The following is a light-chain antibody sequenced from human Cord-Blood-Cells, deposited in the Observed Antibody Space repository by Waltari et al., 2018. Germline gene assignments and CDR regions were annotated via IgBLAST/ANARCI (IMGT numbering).Light chain of an antibody. CDR1: SSDVGRYNL. V-gene: IGLV2-23*03. J-gene: IGLJ3*02. Sequence: QSALTQPASVSGSPGQSITISCTGTSSDVGRYNLVSWYQQHPGKAPKLMIYEGSKRPSGVSNRFSGSKSGNTASLTISGPQAEDEADYYCCSYAGSSTFVFGGGTKLTVL. CDR3: CSYAGSSTFV. CDR2: EGS.